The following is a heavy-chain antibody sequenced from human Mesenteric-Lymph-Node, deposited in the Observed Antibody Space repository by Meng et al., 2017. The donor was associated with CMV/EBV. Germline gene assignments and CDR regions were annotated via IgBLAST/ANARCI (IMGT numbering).Heavy chain of an antibody. CDR1: GYSISSGYY. J-gene: IGHJ4*02. Sequence: GSLRLSCTVSGYSISSGYYWGWIRQPPGKGLEWIGSIYHSGSTYYNPSLKSRVTISVDTSKNQFSLKLSSVTAADTAVYYCASGSKYGSGSLNDYWGQGTLVTVSS. CDR3: ASGSKYGSGSLNDY. D-gene: IGHD3-10*01. CDR2: IYHSGST. V-gene: IGHV4-38-2*02.